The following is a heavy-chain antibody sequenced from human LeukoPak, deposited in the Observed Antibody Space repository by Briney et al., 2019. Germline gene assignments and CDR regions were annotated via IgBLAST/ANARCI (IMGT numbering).Heavy chain of an antibody. CDR2: INHSGST. CDR1: GGSFSGYY. V-gene: IGHV4-34*01. Sequence: SETLSLTCAVYGGSFSGYYWGWIRQSPGKGLEWIGEINHSGSTNYNPSLKSRVTISVDTSKNQFSLKLSSVTAADTAVYYCSYLMRFGELLHDYWGQGTLVTVSS. D-gene: IGHD3-10*01. J-gene: IGHJ4*02. CDR3: SYLMRFGELLHDY.